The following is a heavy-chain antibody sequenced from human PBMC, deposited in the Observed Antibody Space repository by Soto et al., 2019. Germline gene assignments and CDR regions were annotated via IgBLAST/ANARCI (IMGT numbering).Heavy chain of an antibody. CDR2: IYYTGST. J-gene: IGHJ3*02. V-gene: IGHV4-31*03. CDR1: GDSIGGADYY. D-gene: IGHD3-16*01. Sequence: SETLSLTCTVSGDSIGGADYYWNWIRQHPGKGLEWIGYIYYTGSTHYTPSLKSRLNISVDTSKNQFSLKLSTVTAADTAVYYCARQGRNYGAFDIWGQGTMVTVSS. CDR3: ARQGRNYGAFDI.